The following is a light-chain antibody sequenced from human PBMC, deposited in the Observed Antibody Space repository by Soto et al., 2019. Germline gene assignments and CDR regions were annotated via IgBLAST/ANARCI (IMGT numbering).Light chain of an antibody. CDR1: SSNIGAGHN. CDR2: GNN. J-gene: IGLJ2*01. CDR3: QSYDNSLSGYGI. Sequence: QSVLTQPPSVSGAPGQRVTISCTGSSSNIGAGHNVHWYQQLPGTAPKLLIYGNNNRPSGVPDRFSGSKSGTSASLAIAGLRAEDEADYYCQSYDNSLSGYGIFGGGTQLTVL. V-gene: IGLV1-40*01.